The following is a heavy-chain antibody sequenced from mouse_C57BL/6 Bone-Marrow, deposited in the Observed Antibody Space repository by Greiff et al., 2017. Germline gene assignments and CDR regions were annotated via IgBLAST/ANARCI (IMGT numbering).Heavy chain of an antibody. D-gene: IGHD4-1*01. CDR3: TRHTPGVGRGYFDV. V-gene: IGHV1-81*01. J-gene: IGHJ1*03. Sequence: QVQLQQSGAELARPGASVKLSCKASGYTFTSYGISWVKQRTGQGLEWIGEIYPRSGNTYYNEKFKGKATLTADKSSSTAYMELRSLTSEDSEVYFCTRHTPGVGRGYFDVWGTGTTVTVSS. CDR1: GYTFTSYG. CDR2: IYPRSGNT.